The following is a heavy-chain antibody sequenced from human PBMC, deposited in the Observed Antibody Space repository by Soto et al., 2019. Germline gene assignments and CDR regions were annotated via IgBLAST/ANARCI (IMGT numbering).Heavy chain of an antibody. CDR2: ITASGGST. CDR3: AKDRGGSGWRLDY. D-gene: IGHD6-19*01. J-gene: IGHJ4*02. V-gene: IGHV3-23*01. Sequence: EVQLLESGGGLVQPGGSLRLSCAASGFTFGNYAMSWVRQAPGKGLEWVSAITASGGSTYYADSVKGRLTISRDNSKNTLYLQMNSLRAEDTAGYYCAKDRGGSGWRLDYWGQGTLVTVSS. CDR1: GFTFGNYA.